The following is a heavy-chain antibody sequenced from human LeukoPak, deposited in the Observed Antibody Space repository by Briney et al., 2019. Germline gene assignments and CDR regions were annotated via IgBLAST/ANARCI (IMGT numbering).Heavy chain of an antibody. CDR2: INSDGSST. D-gene: IGHD3-22*01. CDR1: GFTSSSYW. Sequence: GGSLRLSCVASGFTSSSYWMHWVRQAPGKGLVWVSRINSDGSSTTYADSVKGRFTISRDNAKNTLYLQINSLRAEDTAVYYCARDPDLSGYSFFDYWGQGTLVTVSS. V-gene: IGHV3-74*01. J-gene: IGHJ4*02. CDR3: ARDPDLSGYSFFDY.